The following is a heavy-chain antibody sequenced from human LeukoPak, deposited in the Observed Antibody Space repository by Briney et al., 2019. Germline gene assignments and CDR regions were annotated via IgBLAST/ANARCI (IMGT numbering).Heavy chain of an antibody. J-gene: IGHJ5*02. Sequence: GGSLRLSRAASGFTFSSYEMNWVRQAPGKGLEWVSYISSSGSTIYYAGSVKGRFTISRDNAKNSLYLQMNSLRAEDTAVYYCARAGGVGRYFDWLHSVSVWFDPWGQGTLVTVSS. D-gene: IGHD3-9*01. CDR1: GFTFSSYE. CDR2: ISSSGSTI. CDR3: ARAGGVGRYFDWLHSVSVWFDP. V-gene: IGHV3-48*03.